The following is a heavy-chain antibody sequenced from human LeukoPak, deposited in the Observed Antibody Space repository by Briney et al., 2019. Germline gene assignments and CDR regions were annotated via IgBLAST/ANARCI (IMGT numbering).Heavy chain of an antibody. D-gene: IGHD3-10*01. CDR3: ARMGPWEITTV. CDR2: IYYSGST. Sequence: PSETLSLTGTVSGGSISSGSYYWGWIRQPPGKGLEWIGSIYYSGSTYYNPSLKSRVTISIATSKNQFSLKLSSVTAADTAVYYCARMGPWEITTVWGQGTLVTVSS. CDR1: GGSISSGSYY. J-gene: IGHJ4*02. V-gene: IGHV4-39*07.